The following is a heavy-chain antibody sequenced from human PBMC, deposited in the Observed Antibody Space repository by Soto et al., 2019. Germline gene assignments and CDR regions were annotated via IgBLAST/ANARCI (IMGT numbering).Heavy chain of an antibody. D-gene: IGHD5-18*01. CDR2: ISGSGGST. J-gene: IGHJ3*02. CDR1: GFTFSSYA. CDR3: AKEKGTGYSYGYGAFDI. V-gene: IGHV3-23*01. Sequence: GGSLRLSCAASGFTFSSYAMSWVRQAPGKGLEWVSAISGSGGSTYYADSVKDRFTISRDNSKNTLYLQMNSLRAEDTAVYYCAKEKGTGYSYGYGAFDIWGQGTMVTVSS.